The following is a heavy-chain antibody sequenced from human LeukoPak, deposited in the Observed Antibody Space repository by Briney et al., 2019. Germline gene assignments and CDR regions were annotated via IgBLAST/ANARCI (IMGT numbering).Heavy chain of an antibody. CDR3: ATAIYDFWSGYYTGIDY. D-gene: IGHD3-3*01. J-gene: IGHJ4*02. CDR1: GFTFSSYG. Sequence: GGSLRLSCAASGFTFSSYGMHWVRQAPGKGLEWVSGISAGAGSTNYADSVKGRFTISRDNSKNTLYLQMNSLRAEDTAVYYCATAIYDFWSGYYTGIDYWGQGTLVTVSS. V-gene: IGHV3-NL1*01. CDR2: ISAGAGST.